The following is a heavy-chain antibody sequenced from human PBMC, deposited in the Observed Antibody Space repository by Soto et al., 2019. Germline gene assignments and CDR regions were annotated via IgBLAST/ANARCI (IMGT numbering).Heavy chain of an antibody. CDR2: IYYSGST. Sequence: SETLSLTCTVSGGSISSGGYYWSWIRQHPGKGLEWIGYIYYSGSTYYNPSLKSRVTISVDTSKNQFSLKLSSVTAADTAVYYCARAPSGSYYRGSWFDPWGQGTLVTVSS. D-gene: IGHD3-10*01. CDR3: ARAPSGSYYRGSWFDP. CDR1: GGSISSGGYY. V-gene: IGHV4-31*03. J-gene: IGHJ5*02.